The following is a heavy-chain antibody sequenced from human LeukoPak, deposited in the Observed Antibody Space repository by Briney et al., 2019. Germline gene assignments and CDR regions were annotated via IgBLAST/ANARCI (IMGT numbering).Heavy chain of an antibody. V-gene: IGHV1-8*01. Sequence: ASVKVSCKASGYTFTSYDINWVRQATGQGLEWMGWMNPNSGNTGYAQKFQGRVTMTRSTSISTAYMELSSLRSEDTAVYYCARGEAYSTNWYTDYWGQGTLLTVSS. CDR1: GYTFTSYD. J-gene: IGHJ4*02. D-gene: IGHD6-13*01. CDR2: MNPNSGNT. CDR3: ARGEAYSTNWYTDY.